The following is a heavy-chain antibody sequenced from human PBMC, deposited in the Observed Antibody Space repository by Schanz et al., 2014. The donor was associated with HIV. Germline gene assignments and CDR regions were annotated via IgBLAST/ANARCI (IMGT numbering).Heavy chain of an antibody. V-gene: IGHV3-23*01. D-gene: IGHD4-17*01. J-gene: IGHJ4*02. CDR2: FSGSAGST. CDR1: GFIFSSYA. Sequence: EEQLLQSGGGLVQPGGSMRLFCEASGFIFSSYAMHWVRQTAGKGLAWVSGFSGSAGSTYYADSVKGRFTISRDNSKNTLYLQMNSLRAEDTAVYYCYGDESGYWGQGTLVTVSS. CDR3: YGDESGY.